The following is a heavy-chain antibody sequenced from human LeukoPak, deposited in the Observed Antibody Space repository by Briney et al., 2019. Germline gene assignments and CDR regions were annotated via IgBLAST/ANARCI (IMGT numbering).Heavy chain of an antibody. CDR2: ISYDGSNK. Sequence: GGSLRLSCAASGFTFSSYGMHWVRQAPGKGLEWVAVISYDGSNKYYADSVKGRFTISRDNSKNMLYLQMNSLRAEDTAVYYCARDRYGQQPPPVWFQHWGQGTLVTVSS. CDR1: GFTFSSYG. V-gene: IGHV3-30*03. D-gene: IGHD6-13*01. J-gene: IGHJ1*01. CDR3: ARDRYGQQPPPVWFQH.